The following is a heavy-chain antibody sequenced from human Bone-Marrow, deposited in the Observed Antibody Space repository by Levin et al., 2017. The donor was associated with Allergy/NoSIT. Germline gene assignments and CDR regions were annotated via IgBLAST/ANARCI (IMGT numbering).Heavy chain of an antibody. CDR2: ITWNSGNI. J-gene: IGHJ4*02. CDR1: RFTFDDCV. CDR3: AKDEDEWDYIES. D-gene: IGHD1-26*01. Sequence: SGGSLRLSCVASRFTFDDCVMHWVRQAPGKGLEWVSGITWNSGNIGYSDSVKGRFTISRDNAKNSLFLQMNSLRTEDTAMYYCAKDEDEWDYIESWGQGTLVTVSS. V-gene: IGHV3-9*01.